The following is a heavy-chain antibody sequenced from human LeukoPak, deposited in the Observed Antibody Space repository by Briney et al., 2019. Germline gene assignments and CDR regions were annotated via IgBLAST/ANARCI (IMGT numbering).Heavy chain of an antibody. CDR3: ARGYCTGGSGSGAWFDH. D-gene: IGHD2-15*01. V-gene: IGHV1-2*02. CDR2: INPNSGGT. J-gene: IGHJ5*02. Sequence: GASVKLSFTGSGYTFTGYHMHWVRQAPGQGLEWMGWINPNSGGTNYAQKFQGRVTMTRDTSISTAYIELNSLRSDDTAVYYCARGYCTGGSGSGAWFDHWGQGTLVTVSS. CDR1: GYTFTGYH.